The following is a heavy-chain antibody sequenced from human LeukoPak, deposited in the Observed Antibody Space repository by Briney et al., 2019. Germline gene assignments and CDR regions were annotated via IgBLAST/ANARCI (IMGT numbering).Heavy chain of an antibody. Sequence: SETLSLTCTVSGGSISSGTYYWSWIRQPAGKGLEWIGRMYISGNTKYNPSLKSRVTISVDTSKNQFSLKLSSVTAADTAVYYCARVEMGATGDYYYYYMDVWGKGTTVTVSS. CDR3: ARVEMGATGDYYYYYMDV. D-gene: IGHD1-26*01. V-gene: IGHV4-61*02. CDR1: GGSISSGTYY. J-gene: IGHJ6*03. CDR2: MYISGNT.